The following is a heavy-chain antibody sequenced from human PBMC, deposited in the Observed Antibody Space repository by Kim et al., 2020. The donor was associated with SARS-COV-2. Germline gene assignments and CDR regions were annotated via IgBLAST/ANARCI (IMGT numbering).Heavy chain of an antibody. Sequence: NTSTAAPGKGRFTISRDDSKNTLYMQMNSLKTGDTAVYYCTTKAVLGHYWGQGTLVTVSS. V-gene: IGHV3-15*06. CDR2: NT. CDR3: TTKAVLGHY. D-gene: IGHD4-17*01. J-gene: IGHJ4*02.